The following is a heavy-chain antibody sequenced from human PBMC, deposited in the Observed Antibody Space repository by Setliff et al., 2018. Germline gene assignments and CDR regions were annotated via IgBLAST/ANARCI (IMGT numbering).Heavy chain of an antibody. CDR3: ARDLVGYCSGGSCYDWDY. CDR1: GYTFTSYD. CDR2: INPSGGST. D-gene: IGHD2-15*01. Sequence: ASVKVSCKASGYTFTSYDINWVRQAPGQGLEWMGIINPSGGSTSYAQKFQGRVTMTTDTSTSTAYMELRSLRSDDTAVYYCARDLVGYCSGGSCYDWDYWGQGTLVTVSS. V-gene: IGHV1-46*01. J-gene: IGHJ4*02.